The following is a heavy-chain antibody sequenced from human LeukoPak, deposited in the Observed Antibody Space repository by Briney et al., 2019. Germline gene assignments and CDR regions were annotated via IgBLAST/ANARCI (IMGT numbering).Heavy chain of an antibody. CDR2: MSHDGNNK. CDR3: VRAYPMTMGTTLRYTWLDP. J-gene: IGHJ5*02. D-gene: IGHD4-17*01. Sequence: MSHDGNNKDYADSVKGRLIISRDNSGNTLYLQMNSLSSEDTAVYFCVRAYPMTMGTTLRYTWLDPWGQGSMVIVSS. V-gene: IGHV3-30*03.